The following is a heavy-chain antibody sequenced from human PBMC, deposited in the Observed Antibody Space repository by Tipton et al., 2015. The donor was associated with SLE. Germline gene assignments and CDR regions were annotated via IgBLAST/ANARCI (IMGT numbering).Heavy chain of an antibody. D-gene: IGHD3-10*01. CDR3: ARVPGYYGSSDYYFDY. J-gene: IGHJ4*02. Sequence: SGFIFSEYAMNWVRQTPGKGLEWVSHISGPGVDTYYADSVKGHFTISRDNSKSTLYLQMNNLRPEDTAVYYCARVPGYYGSSDYYFDYWGQGTLVTVSS. V-gene: IGHV3-23*01. CDR1: GFIFSEYA. CDR2: ISGPGVDT.